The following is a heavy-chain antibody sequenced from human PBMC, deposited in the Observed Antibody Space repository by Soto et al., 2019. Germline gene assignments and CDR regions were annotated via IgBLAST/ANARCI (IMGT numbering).Heavy chain of an antibody. CDR2: INHSGST. J-gene: IGHJ4*02. V-gene: IGHV4-30-4*08. D-gene: IGHD5-12*01. CDR3: ASYVDIVATILY. Sequence: PSETLSLTCTVSGGSISRGGYYWSWIRQPPGKGLEWIGEINHSGSTNYNPSLKRRVTISVDTSKNQFSLKLSSVTAADTAVYYCASYVDIVATILYWGQGTLVTVSS. CDR1: GGSISRGGYY.